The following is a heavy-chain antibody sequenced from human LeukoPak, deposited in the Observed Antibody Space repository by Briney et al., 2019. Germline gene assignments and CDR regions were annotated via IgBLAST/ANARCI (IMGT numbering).Heavy chain of an antibody. CDR3: ARSGGSYSSGWGFDY. CDR1: GFTFSDYS. D-gene: IGHD6-19*01. CDR2: ISSSSSYI. Sequence: PGGSLRLSCAASGFTFSDYSMNWVRQAPGKGLEWVSSISSSSSYIYYADSVKGRFTISRDNAKNSLYLQMNSLRAEDTAVYYCARSGGSYSSGWGFDYWGQGTLVTVSS. J-gene: IGHJ4*02. V-gene: IGHV3-21*01.